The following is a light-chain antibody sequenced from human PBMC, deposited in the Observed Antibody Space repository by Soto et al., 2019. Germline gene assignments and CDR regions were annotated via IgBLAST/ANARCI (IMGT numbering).Light chain of an antibody. CDR1: QSVSKY. V-gene: IGKV3-11*01. CDR3: QQRSNWPIT. CDR2: VAS. Sequence: EIVLTQSPATLSLSPGERATLSCRTSQSVSKYFAWYQQQPGRAPRLLISVASSRATGIPARFIGSGSGTDFTLTISSLEPEDFAIYYCQQRSNWPITFGQGTRLEIK. J-gene: IGKJ5*01.